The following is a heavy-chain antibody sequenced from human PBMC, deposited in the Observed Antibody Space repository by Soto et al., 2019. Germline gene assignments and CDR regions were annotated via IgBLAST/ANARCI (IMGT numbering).Heavy chain of an antibody. CDR1: GGSISSRNW. V-gene: IGHV4-4*02. Sequence: QVQLQESGPGLVKPSGTLSLTCAVSGGSISSRNWWSWVRQPPGKGLEWIGEIHHSGSTNYNPSLKRRVTISVDKSKNQFSLKLSSVTAADTALYYCARWYSSGGVDYWGQGTLVTVSS. D-gene: IGHD6-19*01. J-gene: IGHJ4*02. CDR3: ARWYSSGGVDY. CDR2: IHHSGST.